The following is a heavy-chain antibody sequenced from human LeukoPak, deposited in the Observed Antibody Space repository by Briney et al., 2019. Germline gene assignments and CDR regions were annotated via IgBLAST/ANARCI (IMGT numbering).Heavy chain of an antibody. CDR3: ARASYYYYYMDV. V-gene: IGHV4-61*02. Sequence: PSQTLSLTCTVSGGSISSGSYYWGWSRQPAGKGLEWIGRIYTSGSTNYHPSLKSRVTISVDTSKNQFSLKLSSVTAADTAVYYCARASYYYYYMDVWGKGTTVTVSS. CDR2: IYTSGST. J-gene: IGHJ6*03. CDR1: GGSISSGSYY.